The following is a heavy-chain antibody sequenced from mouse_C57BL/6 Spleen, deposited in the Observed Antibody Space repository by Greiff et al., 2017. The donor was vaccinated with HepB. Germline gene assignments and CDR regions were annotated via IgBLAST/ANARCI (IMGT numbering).Heavy chain of an antibody. V-gene: IGHV1-82*01. J-gene: IGHJ4*01. CDR3: ARGTTVGDYAMDY. D-gene: IGHD1-1*01. CDR2: IYPGDGDT. CDR1: GYAFSSSW. Sequence: QVQLQQSGPELVKPGASVKISCKAYGYAFSSSWMNWVKQRPGKGLEWIGRIYPGDGDTNYNGKFKGKATLTADKSSSTAYMQLSSLTSEDSAVYFCARGTTVGDYAMDYWGQGTSVTVSS.